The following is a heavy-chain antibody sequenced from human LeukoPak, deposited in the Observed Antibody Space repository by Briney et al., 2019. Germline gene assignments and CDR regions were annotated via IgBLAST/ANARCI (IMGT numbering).Heavy chain of an antibody. Sequence: GGSLRLSCAASGFTFSSYSMNWVRQAPGKGLEWVSSISSSSSYIYYADSVKGRFTISRDNAKNSLYLQMNSLRAEDTAVYYCARVGKTTDDAFDIWGQGTMVTVPS. D-gene: IGHD4-17*01. V-gene: IGHV3-21*01. CDR1: GFTFSSYS. CDR2: ISSSSSYI. J-gene: IGHJ3*02. CDR3: ARVGKTTDDAFDI.